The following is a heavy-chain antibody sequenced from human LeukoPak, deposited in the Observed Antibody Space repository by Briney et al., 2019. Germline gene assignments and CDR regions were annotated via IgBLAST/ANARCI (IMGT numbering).Heavy chain of an antibody. CDR2: IYSGGST. V-gene: IGHV3-53*01. CDR1: GFTVSSNY. J-gene: IGHJ5*02. Sequence: PGGSLRLSCAASGFTVSSNYMSWVRQAPGKGLEWVSVIYSGGSTYYADSVKGRFTISRDDSKNTLYLQMNSLRAEDTAVYYCARDISGSYYGWFDPWGQGTLVTVSS. CDR3: ARDISGSYYGWFDP. D-gene: IGHD1-26*01.